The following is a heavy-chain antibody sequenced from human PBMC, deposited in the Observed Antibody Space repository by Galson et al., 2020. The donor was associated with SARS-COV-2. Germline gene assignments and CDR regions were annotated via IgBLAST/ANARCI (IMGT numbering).Heavy chain of an antibody. J-gene: IGHJ5*02. V-gene: IGHV1-24*01. CDR3: ATGPPYYGDYVSAWFDR. CDR1: GYTLTELS. CDR2: FDPEDGET. Sequence: ASVKVSCKVSGYTLTELSMHWVRQAPGKGLEWMGGFDPEDGETIYAQQFQGRVTMTEDTSTDTAYMELSSLRSEDTAVYYCATGPPYYGDYVSAWFDRWGQGTLVTVAS. D-gene: IGHD4-17*01.